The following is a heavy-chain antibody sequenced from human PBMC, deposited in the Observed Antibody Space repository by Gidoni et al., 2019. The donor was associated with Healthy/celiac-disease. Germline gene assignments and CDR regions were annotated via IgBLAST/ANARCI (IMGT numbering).Heavy chain of an antibody. CDR1: GNTFTRYY. CDR3: ARGADCSGGSCYETYWYFDL. D-gene: IGHD2-15*01. V-gene: IGHV1-2*02. Sequence: QVQLVQSGAEVKKPAASVKVTCKASGNTFTRYYMPWVRQAPGQGLEWMGWINPNSGGTNYAQKFQGRVTMTRDTSISTAYMELSRLRSDDTAVYYCARGADCSGGSCYETYWYFDLWGRGTLVTVSS. CDR2: INPNSGGT. J-gene: IGHJ2*01.